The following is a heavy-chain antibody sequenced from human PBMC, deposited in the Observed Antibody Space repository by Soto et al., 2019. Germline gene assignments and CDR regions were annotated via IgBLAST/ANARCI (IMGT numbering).Heavy chain of an antibody. CDR3: STRAYDTNGYYRFDP. Sequence: SETLSLTCAVYGGSFSGHSWTWIRQSPGKGLEWIGDINHSGRVNYSPSLRSRVTISLDTSKNQFSPTLSAVTAADTAMYYCSTRAYDTNGYYRFDPWGQGTLVTVSS. V-gene: IGHV4-34*01. CDR1: GGSFSGHS. D-gene: IGHD3-22*01. J-gene: IGHJ5*01. CDR2: INHSGRV.